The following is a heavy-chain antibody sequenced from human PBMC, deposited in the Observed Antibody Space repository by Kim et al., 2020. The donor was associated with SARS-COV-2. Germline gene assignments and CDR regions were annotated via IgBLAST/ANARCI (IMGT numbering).Heavy chain of an antibody. CDR2: ISSSSSYI. V-gene: IGHV3-21*01. J-gene: IGHJ4*02. D-gene: IGHD6-13*01. CDR1: GFTFSSYS. CDR3: ARESYSSSWTDY. Sequence: GGSLRLSCAASGFTFSSYSMNWVRQAPGKGLEWVSSISSSSSYIYYADSVKGRLTISRDNDKNSLYLQMNSLRAEDTAVYYCARESYSSSWTDYWGQGTPVTVSS.